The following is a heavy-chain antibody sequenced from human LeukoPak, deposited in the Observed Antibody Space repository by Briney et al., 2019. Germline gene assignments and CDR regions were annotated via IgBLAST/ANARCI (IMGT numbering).Heavy chain of an antibody. CDR2: ISYDGSNK. Sequence: GGSLRLSCASSGFTFSDYALHWVRQAPGRGLEWVAVISYDGSNKYYADSVKGRFTISRDNSGNTLYLQMNSLRPEDTAVYYCARDVWQWLVRSFAYWGQGTLVTVSS. J-gene: IGHJ4*02. CDR3: ARDVWQWLVRSFAY. CDR1: GFTFSDYA. V-gene: IGHV3-30-3*01. D-gene: IGHD6-19*01.